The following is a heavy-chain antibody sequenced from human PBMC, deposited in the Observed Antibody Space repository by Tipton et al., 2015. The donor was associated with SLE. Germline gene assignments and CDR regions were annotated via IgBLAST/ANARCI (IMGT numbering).Heavy chain of an antibody. D-gene: IGHD6-13*01. CDR1: GVTFSSYA. CDR3: ARDAQESWYSSSWSPYWYFDL. J-gene: IGHJ2*01. V-gene: IGHV3-48*03. Sequence: SLRLSCAASGVTFSSYAMSWVRQATGKGLEWVSAISSSGSTIYYADSVKGRFTISRDNAKNSLYLQMNSLRAEDTAVYYCARDAQESWYSSSWSPYWYFDLWGRGTLVTVSS. CDR2: ISSSGSTI.